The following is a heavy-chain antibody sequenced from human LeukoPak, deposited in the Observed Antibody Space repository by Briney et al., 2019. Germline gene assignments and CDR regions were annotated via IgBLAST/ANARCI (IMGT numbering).Heavy chain of an antibody. CDR3: ARDGTSGASDAFDI. J-gene: IGHJ3*02. CDR2: ISPTGSTT. V-gene: IGHV3-74*01. Sequence: GGSLRLSCTASGFSFSGHWMHWARQLPGKGLVWVSRISPTGSTTSYADSVKGRFTISRDNAKNSLYLQMNSLRAEDTAIYYCARDGTSGASDAFDIWGQGTMVTVSS. CDR1: GFSFSGHW. D-gene: IGHD4-17*01.